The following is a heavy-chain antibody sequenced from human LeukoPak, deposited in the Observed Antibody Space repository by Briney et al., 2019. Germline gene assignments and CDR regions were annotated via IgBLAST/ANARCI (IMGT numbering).Heavy chain of an antibody. CDR1: GFSFSKFW. CDR2: IKEDGTYT. CDR3: ARDFDMGITPGDDFDF. V-gene: IGHV3-74*01. D-gene: IGHD3-9*01. J-gene: IGHJ4*02. Sequence: GGSLRLSCAASGFSFSKFWMHWVRQTPGEGLVWVARIKEDGTYTSYADSVKGRFTISRDNARNTVFLQMNSLRAEDTAVYYCARDFDMGITPGDDFDFWGQGTLVTVSS.